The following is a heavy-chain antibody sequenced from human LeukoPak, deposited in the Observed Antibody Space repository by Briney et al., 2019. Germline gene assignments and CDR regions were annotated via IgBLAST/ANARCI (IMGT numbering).Heavy chain of an antibody. CDR3: ARDPRTVRI. J-gene: IGHJ4*02. Sequence: GGSLRLSCAASGFTFSSYAMHWVRQAPGKGLEWVAIISYDGSNKYYADSVKGRFTISRDNAKNLLYLQMDSLRVEDTAIYYCARDPRTVRIWGQGTLVTVSS. CDR2: ISYDGSNK. D-gene: IGHD1-1*01. CDR1: GFTFSSYA. V-gene: IGHV3-30*04.